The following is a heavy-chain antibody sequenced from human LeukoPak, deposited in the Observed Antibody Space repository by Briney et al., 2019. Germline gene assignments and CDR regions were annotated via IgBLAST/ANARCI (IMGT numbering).Heavy chain of an antibody. CDR2: INPNNGGT. CDR1: GYTFTGNF. Sequence: ASVKVSCKASGYTFTGNFMHWVRQAPGQGLEWMGRINPNNGGTNYAQKFQGRVTMTRDTSIRTAYMELSRLISDDTAVYYCVRGPLYSYGIFDYWGQGTLVTVPS. CDR3: VRGPLYSYGIFDY. D-gene: IGHD5-18*01. V-gene: IGHV1-2*06. J-gene: IGHJ4*02.